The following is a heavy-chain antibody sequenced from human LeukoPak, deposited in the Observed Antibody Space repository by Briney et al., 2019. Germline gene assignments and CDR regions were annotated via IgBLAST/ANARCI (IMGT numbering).Heavy chain of an antibody. CDR1: GFTFSDYY. Sequence: GGSLRLSCAASGFTFSDYYMSWIRQAPGKGLEWVSYISSSSSYTNYADSLKGRFTISRDNAKNSLYLQMSSLRAEDTAVYYCARGPPVVVTARFDYWGQGTLVTVSS. D-gene: IGHD2-21*02. CDR3: ARGPPVVVTARFDY. J-gene: IGHJ4*02. CDR2: ISSSSSYT. V-gene: IGHV3-11*06.